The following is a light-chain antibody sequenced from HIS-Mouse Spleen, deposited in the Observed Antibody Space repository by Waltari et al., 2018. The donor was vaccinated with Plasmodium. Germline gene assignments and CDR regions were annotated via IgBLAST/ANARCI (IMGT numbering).Light chain of an antibody. Sequence: SYELTQPPSVSVSPGQTASITCSGDKLGDKYACWYQQKPGQSPVRVIYQDSMRPSGIPERFSGPNSGNTATLTISGTQAMDEADYYCQAWDSSTVVFGGGTKLTVL. J-gene: IGLJ2*01. CDR2: QDS. V-gene: IGLV3-1*01. CDR1: KLGDKY. CDR3: QAWDSSTVV.